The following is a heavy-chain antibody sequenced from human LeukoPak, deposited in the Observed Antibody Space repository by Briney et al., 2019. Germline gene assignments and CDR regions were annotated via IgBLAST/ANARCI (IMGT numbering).Heavy chain of an antibody. CDR3: ARVSPRYDFWSGYPIAVDY. D-gene: IGHD3-3*01. Sequence: ASVKVSCTASGYTFTSYAMNWVRQAPGQGLERMGWINTNTGNPTYAQGFTGRFVFSLDTSVSTAYLQISSLKAEDTAVYYCARVSPRYDFWSGYPIAVDYWGQGTLVTVSS. CDR1: GYTFTSYA. V-gene: IGHV7-4-1*02. J-gene: IGHJ4*02. CDR2: INTNTGNP.